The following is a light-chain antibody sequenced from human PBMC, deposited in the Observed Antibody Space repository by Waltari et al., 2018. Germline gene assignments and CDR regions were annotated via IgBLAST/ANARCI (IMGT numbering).Light chain of an antibody. CDR3: QQYNSYPLT. CDR2: AAS. Sequence: DIQMTQSPSSLSSSVGDRVTHTCRASRDINNFLAWFQQKPGKAPKSLIYAASTVQLGVPSRFSGSGSGTEFTLTINSLQAEDYATYYCQQYNSYPLTFGGGTKVEIK. J-gene: IGKJ4*01. CDR1: RDINNF. V-gene: IGKV1-16*01.